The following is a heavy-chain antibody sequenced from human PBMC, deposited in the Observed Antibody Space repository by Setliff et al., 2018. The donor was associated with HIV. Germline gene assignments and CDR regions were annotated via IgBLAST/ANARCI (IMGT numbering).Heavy chain of an antibody. V-gene: IGHV1-69*11. Sequence: GASVKVSCKASGGRFSNYGISWVRKAPGRGLEWIGTIIPILDTTNYAQKFQDRVTITTDESTSTAYMELRSLTSEDTAVYYCARDLDEAVKDADNYVPLDLWGQGTLVTVSS. CDR3: ARDLDEAVKDADNYVPLDL. CDR1: GGRFSNYG. J-gene: IGHJ5*02. CDR2: IIPILDTT. D-gene: IGHD3-16*01.